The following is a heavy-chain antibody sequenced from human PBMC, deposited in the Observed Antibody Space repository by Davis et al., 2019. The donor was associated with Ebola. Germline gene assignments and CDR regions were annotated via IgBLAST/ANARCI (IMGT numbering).Heavy chain of an antibody. J-gene: IGHJ5*02. D-gene: IGHD5-18*01. Sequence: PSETLSLTCTVSGDSISSYYWSWIRQPPGKGLEWIGYIFYSGSTNFNPSLKSRVTISLDTSKNQFSLKLSSVTAADTAVYYCARGGQLWLPGGFDPWGQGTLVTVSS. V-gene: IGHV4-59*01. CDR2: IFYSGST. CDR1: GDSISSYY. CDR3: ARGGQLWLPGGFDP.